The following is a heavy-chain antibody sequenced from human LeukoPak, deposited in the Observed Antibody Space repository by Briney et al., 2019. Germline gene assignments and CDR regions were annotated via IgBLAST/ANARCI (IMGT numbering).Heavy chain of an antibody. J-gene: IGHJ4*02. CDR2: INPNSDGT. Sequence: ASVKVSCKASGYTFDYYIHWVRRAPGQGLEWMGWINPNSDGTKYAQKFQGRVTLTRDTSISTAYMELGSLRSDDTAVYYCARGGHGHNFDYWGQGTLVTVSS. D-gene: IGHD3-10*01. V-gene: IGHV1-2*02. CDR1: GYTFDYY. CDR3: ARGGHGHNFDY.